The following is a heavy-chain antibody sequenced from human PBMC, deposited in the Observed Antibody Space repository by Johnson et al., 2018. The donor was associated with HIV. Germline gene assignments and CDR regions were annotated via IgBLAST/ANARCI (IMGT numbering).Heavy chain of an antibody. CDR2: IRYDGSNK. CDR1: GFTFSTYV. V-gene: IGHV3-30*02. CDR3: ARASSSWYQGRAFDI. D-gene: IGHD6-13*01. J-gene: IGHJ3*02. Sequence: QVQLVESGGGVVQPGGSLRLSCAASGFTFSTYVMHWVRQAPGKGLEWVAFIRYDGSNKYYADSVKGRFTISRDNAKNSLYLQMNSLRAEDTAVYYCARASSSWYQGRAFDIWGQGTMVTVSS.